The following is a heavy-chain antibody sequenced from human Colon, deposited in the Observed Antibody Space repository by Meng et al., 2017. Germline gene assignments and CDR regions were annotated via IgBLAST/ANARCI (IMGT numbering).Heavy chain of an antibody. D-gene: IGHD6-19*01. Sequence: VHLQQSGPGLWTPSQTLSPTCASSGDSVSSNSAAWTWIRQSPSRGLEWPGRTYYRSKWYNGYAVSVKSRITINPDTSKNQFSLQLXXXXPEDTXXYYXARSXSSGWIDYWGQGTLVTVXS. CDR1: GDSVSSNSAA. CDR2: TYYRSKWYN. V-gene: IGHV6-1*01. J-gene: IGHJ4*02. CDR3: ARSXSSGWIDY.